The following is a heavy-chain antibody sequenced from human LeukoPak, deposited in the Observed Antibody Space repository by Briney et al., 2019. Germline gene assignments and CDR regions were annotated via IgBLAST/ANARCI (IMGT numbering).Heavy chain of an antibody. CDR3: AGFLTKRPYGDYLYVDY. J-gene: IGHJ4*02. Sequence: SETLSLTCTVSVRSISSYYWSWIPQPPGRGLEGIGYIYYSGSTNYNTSLTSRVTISEDTSKNQFPLRLSSVTASDPALSYCAGFLTKRPYGDYLYVDYWGQGTLVTVSS. D-gene: IGHD4-17*01. CDR1: VRSISSYY. V-gene: IGHV4-59*08. CDR2: IYYSGST.